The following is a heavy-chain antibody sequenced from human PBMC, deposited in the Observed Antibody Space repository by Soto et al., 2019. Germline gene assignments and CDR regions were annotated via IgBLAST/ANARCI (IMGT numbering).Heavy chain of an antibody. CDR1: GGSFSGYY. Sequence: QVQLQQWGAGLLKPSETLSLTCAVYGGSFSGYYWSWIRQPPGKGLEWIGEINHSGSTNYNPSLKSRVTISVDTSKNQFSLKLSSVTSADTAVYYCARGRRWKYDYVWGGSRLYFDYWGQGTLVTVSS. CDR3: ARGRRWKYDYVWGGSRLYFDY. V-gene: IGHV4-34*01. CDR2: INHSGST. J-gene: IGHJ4*02. D-gene: IGHD3-16*02.